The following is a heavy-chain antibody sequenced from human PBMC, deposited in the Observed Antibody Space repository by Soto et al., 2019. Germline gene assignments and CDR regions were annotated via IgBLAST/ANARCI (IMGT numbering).Heavy chain of an antibody. J-gene: IGHJ6*02. Sequence: ASVKVSCKASGYTFTSYGISWVRQAPGQGLEWMGWISAYNGNTNYAQKLQGRVTMTEDTSTDTAYMELSSLRSEDTAVYYCATDSSVYYYGSGSPHYYYGMDVWGQGTTVTVSS. V-gene: IGHV1-18*01. CDR2: ISAYNGNT. CDR1: GYTFTSYG. D-gene: IGHD3-10*01. CDR3: ATDSSVYYYGSGSPHYYYGMDV.